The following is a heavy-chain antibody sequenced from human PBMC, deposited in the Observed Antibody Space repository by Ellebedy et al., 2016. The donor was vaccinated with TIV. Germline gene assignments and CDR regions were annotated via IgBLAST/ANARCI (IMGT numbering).Heavy chain of an antibody. CDR1: GLTFSSHA. J-gene: IGHJ3*02. CDR3: ARDPVGVGPAFDI. Sequence: GESLKLSCAASGLTFSSHAMSWVRQAPGKVLEWVSSISGSGGNTYYADSVKGRFTISRDNSKDTLYLQVNSLRAEDTAVYYCARDPVGVGPAFDIWGQGTMVTVSS. D-gene: IGHD4-23*01. CDR2: ISGSGGNT. V-gene: IGHV3-23*01.